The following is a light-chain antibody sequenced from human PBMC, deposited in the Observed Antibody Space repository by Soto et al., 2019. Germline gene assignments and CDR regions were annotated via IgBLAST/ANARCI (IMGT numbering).Light chain of an antibody. J-gene: IGKJ5*01. Sequence: IQLTQSPSSLSASVGDRVTITCRASQGISSYLAWYQQKPGKAPKRLIYAASSLQSGFPSSFSGSGSGTDFTLTISSLQTEDFATYYCQQSYSTHPITFGQGTRLEIK. V-gene: IGKV1-39*01. CDR1: QGISSY. CDR2: AAS. CDR3: QQSYSTHPIT.